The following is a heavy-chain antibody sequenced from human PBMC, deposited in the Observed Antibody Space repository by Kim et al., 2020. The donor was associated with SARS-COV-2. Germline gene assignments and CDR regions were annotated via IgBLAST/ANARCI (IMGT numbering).Heavy chain of an antibody. D-gene: IGHD3-3*01. CDR2: ISAYNGNT. J-gene: IGHJ6*03. V-gene: IGHV1-18*01. CDR1: GYTFTSYG. CDR3: VRCFLEWLLSDYYYYMDV. Sequence: ASVKVSCKASGYTFTSYGISWVRQAPGQGLEWMGWISAYNGNTNYAQKLQGRVTMTTDTSTSTAYMELRSLRSDDTAVYYCVRCFLEWLLSDYYYYMDVWGKGTTVTVSS.